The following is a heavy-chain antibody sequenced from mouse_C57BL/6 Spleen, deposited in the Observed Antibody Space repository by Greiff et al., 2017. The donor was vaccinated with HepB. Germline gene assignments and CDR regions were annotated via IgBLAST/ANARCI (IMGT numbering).Heavy chain of an antibody. CDR1: GYTFTSYW. V-gene: IGHV1-64*01. D-gene: IGHD2-4*01. J-gene: IGHJ2*01. CDR3: ARYYDYDGYFDY. Sequence: QVQLQQPGAELVKPGASVKLSCKASGYTFTSYWMPWVKQRPGQGLEWIGMIHPNSGSTNYNEKFKSKSTLTVDKSSSTAYMQLSSLKSEDSAVYYCARYYDYDGYFDYWGQGTTLTVSS. CDR2: IHPNSGST.